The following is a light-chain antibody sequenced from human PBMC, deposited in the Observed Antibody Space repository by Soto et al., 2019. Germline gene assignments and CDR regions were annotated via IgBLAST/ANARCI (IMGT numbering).Light chain of an antibody. CDR2: LGS. V-gene: IGKV2-28*01. CDR1: QSLLHSNGYKY. CDR3: MQALQTPMYT. J-gene: IGKJ2*01. Sequence: DVVMTQSPLSLPVTPGEPASISCRSSQSLLHSNGYKYLDWYLQRPGQSPQLLIYLGSNRASGVPDRFSGSGSGTDFTLKISRVEAEDVGAYYCMQALQTPMYTFGQGTKLEIK.